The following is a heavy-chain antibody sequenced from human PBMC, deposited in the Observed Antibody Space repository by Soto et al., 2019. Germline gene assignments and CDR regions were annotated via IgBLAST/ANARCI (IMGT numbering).Heavy chain of an antibody. D-gene: IGHD3-10*01. V-gene: IGHV1-3*01. CDR1: AYTFSTYA. CDR3: ARESYYGSGPWY. CDR2: INAGNGKT. J-gene: IGHJ4*02. Sequence: ASVKVSCKASAYTFSTYALQWVRQAPGQRLEWMGWINAGNGKTKYSQNFQGRVTITRDTSTSTAYMALRSLRSDDTVVYYRARESYYGSGPWYWGQGTLLTVSS.